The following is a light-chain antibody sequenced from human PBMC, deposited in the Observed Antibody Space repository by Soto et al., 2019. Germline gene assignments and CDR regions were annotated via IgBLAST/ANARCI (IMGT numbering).Light chain of an antibody. CDR3: QHHGT. CDR1: QSVSSSY. J-gene: IGKJ1*01. CDR2: CAS. V-gene: IGKV3-20*01. Sequence: EIVLTQSPGTLSLSPGERATLSCRASQSVSSSYLAWYQQKPGQAPRLLIYCASSRATGITDRFSGSGSGTDFTLTISRLEPGDFAVYYCQHHGTFGQGTKVDIK.